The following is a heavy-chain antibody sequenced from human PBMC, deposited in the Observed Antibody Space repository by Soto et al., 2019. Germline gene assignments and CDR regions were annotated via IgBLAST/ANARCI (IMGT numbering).Heavy chain of an antibody. V-gene: IGHV1-69*02. D-gene: IGHD6-13*01. CDR3: ARYSSSWTDDY. J-gene: IGHJ4*02. CDR2: IIPILGIA. CDR1: GGTFSSYT. Sequence: QVQLVQSGAEVKKPGSSVKVSCKASGGTFSSYTISWVRQAPGQGLEWMGRIIPILGIANYAQKFQGRVTITADKSTSTAYMELSSLRSEDTAVYYCARYSSSWTDDYWGQGTLVSVSS.